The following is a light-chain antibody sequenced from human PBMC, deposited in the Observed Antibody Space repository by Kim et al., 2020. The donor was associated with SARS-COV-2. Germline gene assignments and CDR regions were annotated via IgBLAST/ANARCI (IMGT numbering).Light chain of an antibody. CDR2: EDN. CDR1: SGSIASNY. CDR3: QSYDSSNRWV. Sequence: NFMLTQPHSVSESPGKTVTISCTRSSGSIASNYVQWYQQRPGSAPTTVIYEDNQRPSGVPDRFSGSIDSSSNSASLTISGLRTEDEADYYCQSYDSSNRWVFGGGTKLIVL. V-gene: IGLV6-57*03. J-gene: IGLJ3*02.